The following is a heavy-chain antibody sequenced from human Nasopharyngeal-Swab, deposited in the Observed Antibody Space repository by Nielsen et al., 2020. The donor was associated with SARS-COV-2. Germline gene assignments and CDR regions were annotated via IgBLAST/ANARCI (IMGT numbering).Heavy chain of an antibody. V-gene: IGHV3-7*03. J-gene: IGHJ3*02. Sequence: GESLKISCAASGFTFSSYWMSWVRQAPGKGLEWVANIKQDGSEKYYVDSVKGRFTISRDNAKNSLYLQMNSLRAEDTALYYCAKGNLKDAFDIWGQGTMVTVSS. CDR3: AKGNLKDAFDI. CDR2: IKQDGSEK. CDR1: GFTFSSYW.